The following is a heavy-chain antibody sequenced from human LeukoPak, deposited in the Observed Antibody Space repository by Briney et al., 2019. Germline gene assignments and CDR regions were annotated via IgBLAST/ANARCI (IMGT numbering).Heavy chain of an antibody. J-gene: IGHJ4*02. CDR3: ARDPPGLTLGSPGDY. Sequence: ASVKVSCKASGYTFTSYGIAWVRQAPGQGLQWMGWISANNGDSSYSQKLQGRVTMTTDTSTNTAYMELRSLTSDDTAVYYCARDPPGLTLGSPGDYWGQGTLVIVSS. D-gene: IGHD3-16*01. V-gene: IGHV1-18*01. CDR2: ISANNGDS. CDR1: GYTFTSYG.